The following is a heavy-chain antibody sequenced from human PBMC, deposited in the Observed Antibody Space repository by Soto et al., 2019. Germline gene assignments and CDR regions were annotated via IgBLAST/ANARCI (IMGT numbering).Heavy chain of an antibody. CDR3: ARTIEYSSSIFDY. D-gene: IGHD6-6*01. V-gene: IGHV1-69*13. CDR1: GGTFSSYA. Sequence: SVKVSCKASGGTFSSYAISWVRQAPGQGLEWMGGIIPIFGTANYAQKFQGRVTITADESTSTAYMELSSLRSEDTAVYYCARTIEYSSSIFDYWGQGTLVTVYS. J-gene: IGHJ4*02. CDR2: IIPIFGTA.